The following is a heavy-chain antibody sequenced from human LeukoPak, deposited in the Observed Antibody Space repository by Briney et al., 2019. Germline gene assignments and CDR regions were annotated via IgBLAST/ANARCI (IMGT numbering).Heavy chain of an antibody. CDR3: TRPTYYYDSSGYYPTGNWFDP. Sequence: PGGSLRLSCAASGFTFSGSAMHWVRQASGKGLGWVGRIRSKANSYATAYAASVKGRFTISRDDSKNTAYLQMNSLKTEDTAVYYCTRPTYYYDSSGYYPTGNWFDPWGQGTLVTVSS. V-gene: IGHV3-73*01. CDR1: GFTFSGSA. D-gene: IGHD3-22*01. J-gene: IGHJ5*02. CDR2: IRSKANSYAT.